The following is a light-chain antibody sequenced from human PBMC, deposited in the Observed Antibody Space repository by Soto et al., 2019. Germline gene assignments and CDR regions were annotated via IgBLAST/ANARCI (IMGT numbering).Light chain of an antibody. CDR1: QSVSSSY. V-gene: IGKV3-20*01. Sequence: EIVLTQSPGTLSLSPGERATLSCRSSQSVSSSYLAWYQQKPGQAPRLFIYAASIRATGIPDRFSGSGSGTDFTLTISSLEPEDFAVYYCQPYGLSPRTFGRGTQVDIK. CDR2: AAS. CDR3: QPYGLSPRT. J-gene: IGKJ1*01.